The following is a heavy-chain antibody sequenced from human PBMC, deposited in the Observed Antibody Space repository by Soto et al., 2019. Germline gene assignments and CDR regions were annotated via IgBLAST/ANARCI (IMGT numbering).Heavy chain of an antibody. CDR2: IHSSGTT. V-gene: IGHV4-4*07. Sequence: QVQLQESGPGLVKPTETLSLNCTVSSGSINSFYCAWMRQPAGKGLEWIGRIHSSGTTNYNPSLSSRVTMSVDPSKNQFSLRLTSVTAADTAVYYCARDRIIGTSYSDYWGQGILVTVSS. CDR3: ARDRIIGTSYSDY. CDR1: SGSINSFY. D-gene: IGHD1-7*01. J-gene: IGHJ4*02.